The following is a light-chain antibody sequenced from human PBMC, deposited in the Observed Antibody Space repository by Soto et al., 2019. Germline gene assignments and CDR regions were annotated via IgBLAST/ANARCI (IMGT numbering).Light chain of an antibody. V-gene: IGKV1-5*03. CDR2: KAS. CDR3: QQYISYWT. CDR1: QSISSW. Sequence: DIQMTQSPSTLSASVGDRVTITCRASQSISSWLAWYQQKPGKAPKLLIYKASSLESGVPSRFRGSGSGTALTVNIRSLQPDDFATYYCQQYISYWTVGEGTKVELK. J-gene: IGKJ1*01.